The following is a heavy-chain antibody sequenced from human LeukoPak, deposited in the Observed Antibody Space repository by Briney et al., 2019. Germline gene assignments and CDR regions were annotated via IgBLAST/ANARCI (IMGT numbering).Heavy chain of an antibody. CDR3: AKGAGILSPYYMDV. V-gene: IGHV3-23*01. D-gene: IGHD2-15*01. Sequence: GGSLRLSCAASGFTFSTYAMAWVRQAPGNGLEWVSSITGSGDYTYYADSVKGRFTISRDNSKKTLSLQMNSLRAEDTAVYYCAKGAGILSPYYMDVWGKGTTVTVSS. CDR1: GFTFSTYA. CDR2: ITGSGDYT. J-gene: IGHJ6*03.